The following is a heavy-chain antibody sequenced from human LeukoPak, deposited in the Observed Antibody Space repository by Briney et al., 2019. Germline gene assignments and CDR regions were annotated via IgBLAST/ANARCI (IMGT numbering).Heavy chain of an antibody. CDR3: ARGLPYYYYYYYYMDV. J-gene: IGHJ6*03. V-gene: IGHV4-4*09. CDR1: GGSISTYY. D-gene: IGHD4-11*01. Sequence: SETLSLTCTVSGGSISTYYWSWIRRPPGKGLEWIAYIHASGPTNYNPSLKSRITISVDTSKNQFSLKLSSVTAADTAVYYCARGLPYYYYYYYYMDVWGKGTTVTVSS. CDR2: IHASGPT.